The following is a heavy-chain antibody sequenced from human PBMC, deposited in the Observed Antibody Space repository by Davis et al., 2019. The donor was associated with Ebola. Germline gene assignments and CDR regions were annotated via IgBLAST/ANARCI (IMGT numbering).Heavy chain of an antibody. J-gene: IGHJ5*02. Sequence: AASVKVSRKASGYTFTSYDINWVRQAPGQGLEWMGWMNPNSGNTGYAQKFQGRVTMTRNTSISTAYMELSSLRSEDTAVYYCARDYWGTSSSFNWFDPWGQGTLVTVSS. CDR2: MNPNSGNT. D-gene: IGHD6-6*01. CDR1: GYTFTSYD. CDR3: ARDYWGTSSSFNWFDP. V-gene: IGHV1-8*01.